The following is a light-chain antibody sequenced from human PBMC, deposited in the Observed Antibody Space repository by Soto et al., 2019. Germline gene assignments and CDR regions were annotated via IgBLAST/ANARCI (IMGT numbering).Light chain of an antibody. CDR3: AAWDDSLNSVV. CDR2: SNN. V-gene: IGLV1-44*01. Sequence: QSVLTQPPSASGTPGQRVTISCSGSSSNIGSNTVNWYQQLPGTAPKLLIYSNNQRPSGVPDRFSGSKSGTSASLAISGLPSEDEADYYCAAWDDSLNSVVIGGGTKLTVL. CDR1: SSNIGSNT. J-gene: IGLJ2*01.